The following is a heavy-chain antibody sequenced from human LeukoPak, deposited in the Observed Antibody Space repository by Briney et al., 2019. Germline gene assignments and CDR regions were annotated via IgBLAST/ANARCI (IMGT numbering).Heavy chain of an antibody. CDR1: GFTFSSYW. CDR3: ARAYKDRSLAGKKEFFQH. J-gene: IGHJ1*01. D-gene: IGHD6-19*01. CDR2: IASDGSST. V-gene: IGHV3-74*01. Sequence: GGSLRLSCAASGFTFSSYWMNWVRQAPGKGLVWVSRIASDGSSTTYADSVKGRFTISRDNANNFLYLQMNSLRAEDTALYYCARAYKDRSLAGKKEFFQHWGQGTLVTVSS.